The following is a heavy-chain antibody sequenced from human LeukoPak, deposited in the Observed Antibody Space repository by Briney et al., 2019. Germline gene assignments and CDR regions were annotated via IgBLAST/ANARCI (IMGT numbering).Heavy chain of an antibody. D-gene: IGHD3-22*01. Sequence: PGGSLRLSCAASGFTFSSYAMSWVRQAPGKGLEWIGSIYYSGSTYYNPSLKSRVTVPVDTSKNQFSLKLSSVTAADTAVYYCARHHVTYYYDSSGSTGAFDPWGQGTLVTVSS. CDR1: GFTFSSYA. CDR3: ARHHVTYYYDSSGSTGAFDP. CDR2: IYYSGST. V-gene: IGHV4-39*01. J-gene: IGHJ5*02.